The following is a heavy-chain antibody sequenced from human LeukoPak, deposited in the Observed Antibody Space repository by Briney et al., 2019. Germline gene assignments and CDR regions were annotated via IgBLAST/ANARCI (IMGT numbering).Heavy chain of an antibody. J-gene: IGHJ2*01. CDR1: GFTFDDYA. D-gene: IGHD1-14*01. CDR3: AQRGVTRAFDL. Sequence: GGSLRLSCAASGFTFDDYAMHWVRQAPGKGLEWVSLISGDGGSTYYADSVKGRFTISRDNSKNSLYLQKNCLRTEDTALYYCAQRGVTRAFDLWGRGTLVTVSS. V-gene: IGHV3-43*02. CDR2: ISGDGGST.